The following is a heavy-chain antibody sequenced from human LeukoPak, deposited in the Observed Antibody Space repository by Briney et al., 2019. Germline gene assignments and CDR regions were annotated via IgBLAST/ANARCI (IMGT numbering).Heavy chain of an antibody. CDR3: ASLNYGPDY. D-gene: IGHD3-16*01. CDR2: IDNDGRGT. J-gene: IGHJ4*02. V-gene: IGHV3-74*01. Sequence: GGSLRLSCAASGFAFSSYWMHWVRQAPGKGLVWVSRIDNDGRGTSYADSVKGRFTISRDNAKNRLYLQMNSLRAEDTAVYYCASLNYGPDYWGQGTLVTVSS. CDR1: GFAFSSYW.